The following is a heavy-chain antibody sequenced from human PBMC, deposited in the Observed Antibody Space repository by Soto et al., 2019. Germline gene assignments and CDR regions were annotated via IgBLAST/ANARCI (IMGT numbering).Heavy chain of an antibody. V-gene: IGHV3-21*01. Sequence: SGFTLSSDSMNWVRQAPWKGLEWVSSISSSSSYIYYADSVKGRFTISRDNAKNSLYLQMNSLRAEDTAVYYCARAQYYDYVWGSRPSDYYGMDVWGQGTTVTVS. J-gene: IGHJ6*02. CDR1: GFTLSSDS. CDR2: ISSSSSYI. CDR3: ARAQYYDYVWGSRPSDYYGMDV. D-gene: IGHD3-16*01.